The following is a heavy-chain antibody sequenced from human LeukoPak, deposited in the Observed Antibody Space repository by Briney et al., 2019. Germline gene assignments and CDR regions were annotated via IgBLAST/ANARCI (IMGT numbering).Heavy chain of an antibody. CDR3: ARGWNDFWAFDY. J-gene: IGHJ4*02. CDR2: IYTSGST. V-gene: IGHV4-4*07. D-gene: IGHD3-3*01. Sequence: SETLSLTCTVSGGSISSYYWSWIRQPAGKGLEWIGRIYTSGSTNYNPSLKSRVTMSVDTSKNQISLKLSSVTAADTAVYYCARGWNDFWAFDYWGQGTLVTVSS. CDR1: GGSISSYY.